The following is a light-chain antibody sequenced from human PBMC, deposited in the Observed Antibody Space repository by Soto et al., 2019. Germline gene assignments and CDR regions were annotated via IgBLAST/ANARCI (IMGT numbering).Light chain of an antibody. J-gene: IGKJ1*01. V-gene: IGKV3-15*01. Sequence: EIVMTQSPAILSVSPWDRATLSCRAGQSVSNNLAWYQQKPGQTPRLVIYGASNRATGVPARFSGSGSGTDFTLTISSLQSEDFAVYYCLQYGDWHRTFGQGTKVDIK. CDR1: QSVSNN. CDR2: GAS. CDR3: LQYGDWHRT.